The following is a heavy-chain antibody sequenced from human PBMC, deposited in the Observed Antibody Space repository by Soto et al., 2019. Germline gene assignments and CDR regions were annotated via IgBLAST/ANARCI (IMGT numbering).Heavy chain of an antibody. Sequence: SETLSLTCTVSDGSISTYYCNWIREPAGKGLEWIGRIDASGSTDYDPSLKSRVTMSVDTSKNQFSLRLSSVTAADTAVYYCARGGHDFWSGPFDYWGQGAQVTVSS. D-gene: IGHD3-3*01. CDR3: ARGGHDFWSGPFDY. V-gene: IGHV4-4*07. CDR1: DGSISTYY. CDR2: IDASGST. J-gene: IGHJ4*02.